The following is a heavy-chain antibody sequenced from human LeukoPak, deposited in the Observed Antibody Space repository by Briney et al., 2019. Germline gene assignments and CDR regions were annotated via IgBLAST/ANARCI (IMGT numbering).Heavy chain of an antibody. CDR2: INHSGST. J-gene: IGHJ5*02. CDR3: AREQGDYSRGWYQNWFDP. D-gene: IGHD6-19*01. V-gene: IGHV4-34*01. CDR1: GGSFSGYY. Sequence: SETLSLTCAVYGGSFSGYYWSWIRQPPGKGLEWIGEINHSGSTNYNPSLKSRVTISVDTSKNQFSLKLSSVTAADTAVYYCAREQGDYSRGWYQNWFDPWGQGTLVTVSS.